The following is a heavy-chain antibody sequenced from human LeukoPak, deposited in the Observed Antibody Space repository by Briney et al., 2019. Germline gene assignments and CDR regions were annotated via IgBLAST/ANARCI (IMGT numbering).Heavy chain of an antibody. CDR1: GYTFIIYY. D-gene: IGHD4/OR15-4a*01. J-gene: IGHJ4*02. CDR2: VNPSGGST. Sequence: ASVKVSCKASGYTFIIYYIHWVRQAPGQGLEWMGTVNPSGGSTNYAQKFQGRITMTRDTSTSTVYMELSSLKSEDTAVYYCARGKTMGAYWGQGTRVTVSS. CDR3: ARGKTMGAY. V-gene: IGHV1-46*01.